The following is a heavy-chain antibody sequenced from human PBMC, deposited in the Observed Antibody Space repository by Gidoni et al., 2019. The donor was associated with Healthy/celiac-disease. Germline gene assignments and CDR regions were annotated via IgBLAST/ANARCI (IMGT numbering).Heavy chain of an antibody. CDR3: ARDEEGAVAGNYYGMDV. CDR2: INPNSGGT. CDR1: GYTFTGYY. V-gene: IGHV1-2*02. D-gene: IGHD6-19*01. J-gene: IGHJ6*02. Sequence: QVQLVQSGAEVKKPGASVKVSCKASGYTFTGYYMHWVRQAPGQGLEWMGWINPNSGGTNYAQKFQGRVTMTRDTSISTAYMELSRLRSDDTAVYYCARDEEGAVAGNYYGMDVWGQGTTVTVSS.